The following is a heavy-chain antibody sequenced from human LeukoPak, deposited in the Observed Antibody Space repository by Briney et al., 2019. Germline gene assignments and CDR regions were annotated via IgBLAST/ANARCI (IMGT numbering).Heavy chain of an antibody. CDR3: ARFRYPQTLYYFDY. J-gene: IGHJ4*02. CDR1: GGSITSYY. D-gene: IGHD1-1*01. CDR2: IYYSGNT. V-gene: IGHV4-59*01. Sequence: SETLSLTCTVSGGSITSYYWSWIRQPPGKGLEWIGYIYYSGNTNYNPSLKSRVTISVDTSKNQFSLKLSSVTAADTAVYYCARFRYPQTLYYFDYWGQGTLVTVSS.